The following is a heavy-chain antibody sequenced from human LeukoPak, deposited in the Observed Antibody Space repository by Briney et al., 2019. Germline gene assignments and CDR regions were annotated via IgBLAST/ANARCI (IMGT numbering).Heavy chain of an antibody. J-gene: IGHJ6*02. V-gene: IGHV4-4*07. CDR1: GGSISSYY. CDR3: ARDPHTPISSSWYKINYYYYGMDV. Sequence: SETLSLTCSVSGGSISSYYWSWIRQPAGKGLEWIGRIYSSGSTNYNPSLKSRVTISVDTSKNQFSLKLSSVTAADTAVYYCARDPHTPISSSWYKINYYYYGMDVWGQGTTVTVSS. D-gene: IGHD6-13*01. CDR2: IYSSGST.